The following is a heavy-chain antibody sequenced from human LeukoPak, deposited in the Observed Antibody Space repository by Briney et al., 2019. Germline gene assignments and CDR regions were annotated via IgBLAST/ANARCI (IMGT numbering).Heavy chain of an antibody. CDR3: VGQLGNSGHTG. CDR2: TYRDGVT. CDR1: AFTVSNNY. J-gene: IGHJ4*02. Sequence: GGSLRLSCVASAFTVSNNYVSWVRQAPGKGLEWVSITYRDGVTSYADSVKGRFTISRDNSKNTVYLQMNSLRAEDTAVYYCVGQLGNSGHTGWGQGTLVTVSS. V-gene: IGHV3-53*01. D-gene: IGHD5-12*01.